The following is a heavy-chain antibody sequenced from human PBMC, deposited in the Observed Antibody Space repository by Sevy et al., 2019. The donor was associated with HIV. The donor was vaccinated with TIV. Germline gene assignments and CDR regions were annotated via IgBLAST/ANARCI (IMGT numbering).Heavy chain of an antibody. D-gene: IGHD2-2*01. Sequence: ASVNVSCRASGYTFRSYGISWVRQAPGQGLEWMGWISPYTGDTDFSQKVQGRVSMTSDTSTSTAYMELRRLRSDDTAVYYCARDKPQGVVVLPGAMSGGVDYWGQGTLVTVSS. CDR3: ARDKPQGVVVLPGAMSGGVDY. J-gene: IGHJ4*02. CDR2: ISPYTGDT. V-gene: IGHV1-18*01. CDR1: GYTFRSYG.